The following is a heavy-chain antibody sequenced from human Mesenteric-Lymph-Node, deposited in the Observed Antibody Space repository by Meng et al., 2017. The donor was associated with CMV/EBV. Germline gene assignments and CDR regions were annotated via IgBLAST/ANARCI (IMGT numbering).Heavy chain of an antibody. CDR1: GFSLIPYAVG. CDR3: AHSYYDFWSGYYFGAQPDYYGMDV. Sequence: SGPTLVKPPQTLTLTCTLSGFSLIPYAVGVGWIRQPPGKALEWLALIYWNDDKRYSPSLKSRLTITKDTSKNQVVLTMTNMDPVDTATYYCAHSYYDFWSGYYFGAQPDYYGMDVWGQGTTVTVSS. J-gene: IGHJ6*02. D-gene: IGHD3-3*01. CDR2: IYWNDDK. V-gene: IGHV2-5*01.